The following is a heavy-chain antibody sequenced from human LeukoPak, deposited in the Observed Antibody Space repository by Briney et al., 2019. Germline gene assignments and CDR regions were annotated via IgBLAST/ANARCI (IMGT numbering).Heavy chain of an antibody. V-gene: IGHV3-15*01. CDR3: TTGYGHSDFDY. CDR1: GFTITNAS. D-gene: IGHD3-3*02. J-gene: IGHJ4*02. Sequence: GGSPTLSCPSSGFTITNASMGWVRQAPGKGLELVGLIKSKIDGGTTDFAAPVKGRFTISIDDSKPTLYLQMNSLKSEDTGVYYCTTGYGHSDFDYWGQGTLVTVSS. CDR2: IKSKIDGGTT.